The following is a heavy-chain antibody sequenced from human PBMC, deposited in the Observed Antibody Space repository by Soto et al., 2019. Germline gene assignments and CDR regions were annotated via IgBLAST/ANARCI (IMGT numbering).Heavy chain of an antibody. CDR1: GGPISSGDYY. Sequence: SETLSLTCTVSGGPISSGDYYWSWIRQPPGKGLEWIGYIYYSGSTYYNPSLKSRVTISVDTSKNQFSLKLSSVTAADTAVYYCARAPSTYYYDSSGYYYNWFDPWGQGTLVTVSS. CDR3: ARAPSTYYYDSSGYYYNWFDP. D-gene: IGHD3-22*01. V-gene: IGHV4-30-4*01. CDR2: IYYSGST. J-gene: IGHJ5*02.